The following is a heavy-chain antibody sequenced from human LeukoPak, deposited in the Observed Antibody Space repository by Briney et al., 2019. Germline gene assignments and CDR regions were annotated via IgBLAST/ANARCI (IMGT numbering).Heavy chain of an antibody. J-gene: IGHJ5*02. CDR2: INHSGST. D-gene: IGHD3-22*01. Sequence: SETLSLTCAVYGGSFSGYYWSWIRQPPGKGLEWIGEINHSGSTNYNPSLKSRVTMSVDTSKNQFSLKLSSVTAADTAVYYCARDGGSSGYYYRPKLGNVDNWFDPWGQGTLVTVSS. V-gene: IGHV4-34*01. CDR1: GGSFSGYY. CDR3: ARDGGSSGYYYRPKLGNVDNWFDP.